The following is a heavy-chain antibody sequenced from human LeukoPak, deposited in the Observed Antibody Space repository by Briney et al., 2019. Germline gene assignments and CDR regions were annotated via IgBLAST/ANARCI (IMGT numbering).Heavy chain of an antibody. V-gene: IGHV4-34*01. D-gene: IGHD4-17*01. CDR3: ARGHYGDYHFDY. J-gene: IGHJ4*02. Sequence: PSETLSLTCAVYGGSFSGYYWSWIRQPPGKGLEWIGEINHSGSTNYNPSLKSRVTISVDTSKNQFSLKLSSVTGADTAVYYCARGHYGDYHFDYWGQGTLVTVSS. CDR1: GGSFSGYY. CDR2: INHSGST.